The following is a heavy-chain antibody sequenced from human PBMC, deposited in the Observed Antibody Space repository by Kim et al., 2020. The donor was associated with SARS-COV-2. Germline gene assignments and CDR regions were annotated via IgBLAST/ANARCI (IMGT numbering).Heavy chain of an antibody. CDR1: GFTFDDYT. CDR2: ISWEGSST. J-gene: IGHJ6*02. CDR3: AKAPDTSMVSGMDV. V-gene: IGHV3-43*01. Sequence: GGSLRLSCAASGFTFDDYTMHWVRQAPGKGLEWVSLISWEGSSTYYADSVKGRFTISRDNSRNSLYLQMNSLRTEDTALYYCAKAPDTSMVSGMDVWGQGTTVTVSS. D-gene: IGHD5-18*01.